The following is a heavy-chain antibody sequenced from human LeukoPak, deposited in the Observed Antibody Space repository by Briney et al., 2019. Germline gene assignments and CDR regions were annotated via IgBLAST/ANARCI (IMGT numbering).Heavy chain of an antibody. J-gene: IGHJ6*03. CDR3: ARDVLWFGESIEKYYYYYMDV. CDR1: GYTFTNYG. Sequence: ASVKVSCKASGYTFTNYGINWVGPAPAQGRAWVGWINAYNGNTNYAQKLQGRVTMTTDTSTSTAYMELRSLRSDDTAVYYCARDVLWFGESIEKYYYYYMDVWGKGTTVTVSS. V-gene: IGHV1-18*01. D-gene: IGHD3-10*01. CDR2: INAYNGNT.